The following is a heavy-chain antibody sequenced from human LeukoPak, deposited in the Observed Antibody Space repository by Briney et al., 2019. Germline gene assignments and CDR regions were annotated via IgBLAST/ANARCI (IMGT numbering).Heavy chain of an antibody. J-gene: IGHJ4*02. CDR1: GFTFTDYY. CDR3: ARAGIVGASTESPFDF. D-gene: IGHD2-21*01. CDR2: ISGSGGTI. V-gene: IGHV3-11*01. Sequence: GSLRLSCAASGFTFTDYYMSWIRRAPGKGLEWVSYISGSGGTIYSADSVKGRFTISRDNAENSLYLQINSLRPEDTAVYYCARAGIVGASTESPFDFWGQGTLVIVSS.